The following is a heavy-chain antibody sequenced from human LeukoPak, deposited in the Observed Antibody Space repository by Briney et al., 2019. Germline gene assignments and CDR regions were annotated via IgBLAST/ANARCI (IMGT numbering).Heavy chain of an antibody. CDR1: GYTFTSYG. CDR3: AAARITIFGVVIPPDY. D-gene: IGHD3-3*01. Sequence: GASVKVSCKASGYTFTSYGISWVRQAPGQGLEWMGWISAYNGNTNYAQKLQERVTITRDMSTSTAYMELSSLRSEDTAVYYCAAARITIFGVVIPPDYWGQGTLVTVSS. J-gene: IGHJ4*02. CDR2: ISAYNGNT. V-gene: IGHV1-18*01.